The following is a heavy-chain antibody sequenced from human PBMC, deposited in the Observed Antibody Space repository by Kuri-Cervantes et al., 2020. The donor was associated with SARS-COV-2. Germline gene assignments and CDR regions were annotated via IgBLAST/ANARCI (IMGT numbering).Heavy chain of an antibody. D-gene: IGHD3-22*01. CDR2: INRSGGST. Sequence: GGSLRLSCAASGFTFDDYGMSWVRQAPGKGLEWVSGINRSGGSTGYADSVKGRFTISRDNAKNSLYLQMNSLRAEDTALYHCARYPGYDSSGYHDYWGQGTLVTVSS. CDR1: GFTFDDYG. V-gene: IGHV3-20*01. J-gene: IGHJ4*02. CDR3: ARYPGYDSSGYHDY.